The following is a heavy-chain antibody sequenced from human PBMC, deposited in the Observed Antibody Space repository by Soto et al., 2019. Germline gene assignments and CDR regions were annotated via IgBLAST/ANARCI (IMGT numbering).Heavy chain of an antibody. Sequence: PSETLSLTCTVSCGSLSSYYWSWIRQPPGKGLQWIGYIFSSGSTNYNPSLKSRVTISVDTSKNQFSLNLSSVTAADTAVYYCARQRRDFDYWGQGSLVTVSS. V-gene: IGHV4-59*08. CDR1: CGSLSSYY. J-gene: IGHJ4*02. CDR3: ARQRRDFDY. CDR2: IFSSGST.